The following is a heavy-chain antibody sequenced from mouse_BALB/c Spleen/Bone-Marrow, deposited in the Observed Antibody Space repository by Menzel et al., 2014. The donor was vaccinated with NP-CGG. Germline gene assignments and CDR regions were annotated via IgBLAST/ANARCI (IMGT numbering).Heavy chain of an antibody. Sequence: EVKLVESGGGLVQPGGSLKLSCAASGFTFSSYTVSWVRQTPEKRLEWVAYISNGGGSTYYPDTVKGRFTISRDSAKNALCLQMSSLKAEDTAMYYGARQLGLRWAMDYWGQGTSVTVSS. CDR1: GFTFSSYT. J-gene: IGHJ4*01. CDR2: ISNGGGST. V-gene: IGHV5-12-2*01. CDR3: ARQLGLRWAMDY. D-gene: IGHD3-1*01.